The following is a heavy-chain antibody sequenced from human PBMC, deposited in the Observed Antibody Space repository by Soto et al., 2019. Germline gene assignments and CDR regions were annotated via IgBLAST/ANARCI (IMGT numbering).Heavy chain of an antibody. CDR3: GRSPSLDIAVA. CDR2: IRPSGGST. CDR1: GYTYTSYY. D-gene: IGHD6-19*01. Sequence: ASVKVSCKASGYTYTSYYMHWVRQAPGQGLEWMGIIRPSGGSTTYAQKFQGRVTMTRDTSTSTVYMELSSLRSEDTAVYYCGRSPSLDIAVAWGQGTLVTDSS. J-gene: IGHJ5*01. V-gene: IGHV1-46*01.